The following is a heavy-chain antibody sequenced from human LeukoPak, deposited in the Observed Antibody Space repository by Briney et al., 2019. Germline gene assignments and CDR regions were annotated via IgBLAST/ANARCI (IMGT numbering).Heavy chain of an antibody. CDR3: ARDRAYGGSYYALDY. CDR1: GDSVSTNRVA. CDR2: TYYRSKWYN. V-gene: IGHV6-1*01. Sequence: SQTLSLTCAISGDSVSTNRVAWNWIRQSPSRGLEWLGRTYYRSKWYNDYAVSVKSRISINPDVSKNQFSLQLNAVMPEVTAVYYCARDRAYGGSYYALDYWGQGTLVTVSS. J-gene: IGHJ4*02. D-gene: IGHD1-26*01.